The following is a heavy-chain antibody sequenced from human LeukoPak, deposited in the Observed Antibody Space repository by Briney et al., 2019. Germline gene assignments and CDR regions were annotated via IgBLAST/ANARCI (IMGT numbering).Heavy chain of an antibody. CDR1: GYTFTNFG. J-gene: IGHJ3*02. Sequence: GASVKVSCKASGYTFTNFGINWVRQAPGQGLEWMGWISAYTGNTNYAQTLQGRVTMTTDTSTSTAYMDLRSLRSDDTAMYYCARRFPTTYSYGFSSAYDAFDIWGQGTMVTVSS. D-gene: IGHD5-18*01. CDR3: ARRFPTTYSYGFSSAYDAFDI. CDR2: ISAYTGNT. V-gene: IGHV1-18*01.